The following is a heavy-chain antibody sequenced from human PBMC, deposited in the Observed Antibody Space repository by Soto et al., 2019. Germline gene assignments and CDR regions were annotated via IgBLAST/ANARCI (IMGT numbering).Heavy chain of an antibody. V-gene: IGHV4-31*03. CDR1: GGSISSGGYN. Sequence: PSETLSLTCTVSGGSISSGGYNWSWIRQHPGKGLEWIGYIYYSGSTYYNPSLKSRVTISVDTSKNQFSLKLSSVTAADTAVYYCARAGTLGCSSTSCYGAPTLTFDYWGQGTLVTVSS. D-gene: IGHD2-2*01. CDR2: IYYSGST. CDR3: ARAGTLGCSSTSCYGAPTLTFDY. J-gene: IGHJ4*02.